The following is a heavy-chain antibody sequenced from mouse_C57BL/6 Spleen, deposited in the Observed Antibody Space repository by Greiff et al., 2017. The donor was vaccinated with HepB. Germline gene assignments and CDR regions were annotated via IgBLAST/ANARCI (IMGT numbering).Heavy chain of an antibody. V-gene: IGHV14-2*01. Sequence: VQLQQSGAELVKPGASVKLSCTASGFNIKDYYMHWVKQRTEQGLEWIGRIDPEDGEPKYATKFQGKATITADTSSNTAYLQLSSLTSEDTAGYYCARFDDYDERVRFAYWGQGTLVTVSA. CDR3: ARFDDYDERVRFAY. D-gene: IGHD2-4*01. J-gene: IGHJ3*01. CDR2: IDPEDGEP. CDR1: GFNIKDYY.